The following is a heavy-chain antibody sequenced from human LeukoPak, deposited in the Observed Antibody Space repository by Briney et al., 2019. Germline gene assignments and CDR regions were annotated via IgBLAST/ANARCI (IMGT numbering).Heavy chain of an antibody. V-gene: IGHV3-23*01. Sequence: GGSLRLSCAASGFTFSSYAMSWVRQAPGKGLEWVSAISGSGGSTYYADSVKGRSTISRDNSKNTLYLQMNSLRAEDTAVYYCAKDKYSSSWYPYYFDYWGQGTLVTVSS. D-gene: IGHD6-13*01. CDR2: ISGSGGST. J-gene: IGHJ4*02. CDR1: GFTFSSYA. CDR3: AKDKYSSSWYPYYFDY.